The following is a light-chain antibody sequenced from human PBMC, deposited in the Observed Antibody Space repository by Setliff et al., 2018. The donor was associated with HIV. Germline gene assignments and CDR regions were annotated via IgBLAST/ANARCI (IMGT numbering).Light chain of an antibody. CDR3: HQYYSTPWT. CDR2: WAS. Sequence: DIVMTQSPDSLAVSLGERATIHCKSSQSVLYSSKNKNYLDWYQQKPGQPPKLLIYWASTRESGVPDRFSGSGSGTDFTLSISRLQAEDVAVYYCHQYYSTPWTFGQGTKVDIK. V-gene: IGKV4-1*01. CDR1: QSVLYSSKNKNY. J-gene: IGKJ1*01.